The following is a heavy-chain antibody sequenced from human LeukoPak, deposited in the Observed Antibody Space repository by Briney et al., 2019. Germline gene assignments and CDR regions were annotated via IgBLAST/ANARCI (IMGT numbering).Heavy chain of an antibody. J-gene: IGHJ5*02. CDR1: GASVSDY. V-gene: IGHV4-59*08. CDR3: ARHPFQYPFDH. D-gene: IGHD4-4*01. CDR2: IYHSGHT. Sequence: PSETPSLTCTVSGASVSDYWSWIRQSPGKGLEWIGYIYHSGHTMSNPSLKSRVSLSLDTSNNQFSLKLSSVTAADTAVYYCARHPFQYPFDHWGQGTVVSVSS.